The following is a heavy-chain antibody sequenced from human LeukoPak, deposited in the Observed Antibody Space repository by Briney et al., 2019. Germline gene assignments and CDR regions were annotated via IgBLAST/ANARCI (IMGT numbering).Heavy chain of an antibody. CDR2: IYYSGST. J-gene: IGHJ4*02. CDR1: GGSISSSSYY. CDR3: ARLGLGSSRDY. D-gene: IGHD6-6*01. V-gene: IGHV4-39*01. Sequence: SETLSLTCSVSGGSISSSSYYWGWIRQPPGKGLEWIGSIYYSGSTYYNPSLKSRVTISVDTSKNQFSLKLSSVTAADTAVYYCARLGLGSSRDYWGQGTLVTVSS.